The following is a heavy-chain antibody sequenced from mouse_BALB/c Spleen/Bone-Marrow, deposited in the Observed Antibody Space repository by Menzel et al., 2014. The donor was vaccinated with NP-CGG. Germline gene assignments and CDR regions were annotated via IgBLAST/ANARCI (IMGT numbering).Heavy chain of an antibody. CDR2: IYPGSGNT. CDR1: GYTFTTYW. J-gene: IGHJ3*01. V-gene: IGHV1S22*01. Sequence: KQSGSELVRPGASVKLSCKASGYTFTTYWIHWVKQRHGQGLEWIGNIYPGSGNTNYGEKFKTKGTLTVDTSSSTAYVHLSSLTSEDSAVYYCTRWNGHYEGFAYWGQGTLVTVSA. CDR3: TRWNGHYEGFAY. D-gene: IGHD2-1*01.